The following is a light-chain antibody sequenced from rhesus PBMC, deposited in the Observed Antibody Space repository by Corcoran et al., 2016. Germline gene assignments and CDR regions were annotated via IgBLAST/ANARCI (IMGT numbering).Light chain of an antibody. CDR3: PPAYHIPT. V-gene: IGKV1S17*01. CDR1: QGMSKH. CDR2: SAS. J-gene: IGKJ1*01. Sequence: DIQMTQSPSSLSASVGDRVTITCQARQGMSKHLAWYQQKPRKAPKLLSYSASILMSGVPSRLRGSGAVTDFPLTLSRFQPKDFATSSCPPAYHIPTFGHGTKVEIK.